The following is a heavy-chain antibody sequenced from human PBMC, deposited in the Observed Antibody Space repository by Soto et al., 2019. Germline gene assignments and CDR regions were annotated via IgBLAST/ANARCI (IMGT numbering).Heavy chain of an antibody. D-gene: IGHD3-22*01. CDR3: AKGVTMIVVVSDY. J-gene: IGHJ4*02. CDR2: IMGSGGST. V-gene: IGHV3-23*01. Sequence: GSLRLSCAASGFTFSSYAMSWVRQAPGKGLEWVSAIMGSGGSTYYADSVKGRFTISRDNSKNTLYLQVNSLRAEDTAVYYCAKGVTMIVVVSDYWGQGTLVTVSS. CDR1: GFTFSSYA.